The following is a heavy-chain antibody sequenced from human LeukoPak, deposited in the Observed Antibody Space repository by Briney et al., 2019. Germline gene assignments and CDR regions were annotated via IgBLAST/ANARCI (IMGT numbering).Heavy chain of an antibody. CDR1: GFAFSSYS. D-gene: IGHD6-19*01. V-gene: IGHV3-21*01. CDR2: ISSSSSNI. CDR3: ARDSSGWHTFDY. J-gene: IGHJ4*02. Sequence: PGGSLRLSCAASGFAFSSYSMNWVRQAPGKGLEWVSYISSSSSNIHYADSVKGRFTISRDNAKNSLYLQMNSLRAEDTAVYYCARDSSGWHTFDYWGQGTLVTVSS.